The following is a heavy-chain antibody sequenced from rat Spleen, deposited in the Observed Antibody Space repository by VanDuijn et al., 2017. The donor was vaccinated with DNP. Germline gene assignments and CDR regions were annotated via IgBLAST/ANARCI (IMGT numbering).Heavy chain of an antibody. CDR3: VRWYNSGYYFDY. CDR1: GFSLISYS. J-gene: IGHJ2*01. Sequence: VQLKESGPGLVQPSQTLSLTCTVSGFSLISYSVGWVRQAPTKGLEWVAYIRYDGGNTQYGDSVKGRFTVSRANVKSTLYLQMNSLRSEDMATYYCVRWYNSGYYFDYWGQGVMVTVSS. V-gene: IGHV5-22*01. CDR2: IRYDGGNT. D-gene: IGHD4-3*01.